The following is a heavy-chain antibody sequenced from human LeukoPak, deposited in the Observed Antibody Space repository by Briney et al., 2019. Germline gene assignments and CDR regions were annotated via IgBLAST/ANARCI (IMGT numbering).Heavy chain of an antibody. CDR3: ARGRGYGGNTPLDY. CDR2: INHSGST. Sequence: PSETLSLTCAVYGGSFSGYYWSWIRQPPGKGLEWIGEINHSGSTNYNPSLKSRVTISVDTFKNQFSLKLSSVTAADTAVYYCARGRGYGGNTPLDYWGQGTLVTVSS. J-gene: IGHJ4*02. V-gene: IGHV4-34*01. CDR1: GGSFSGYY. D-gene: IGHD4-23*01.